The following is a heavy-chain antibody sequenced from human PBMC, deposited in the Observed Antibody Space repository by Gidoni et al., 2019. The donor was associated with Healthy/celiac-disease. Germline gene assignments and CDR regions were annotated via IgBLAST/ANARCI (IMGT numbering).Heavy chain of an antibody. V-gene: IGHV3-23*01. CDR2: ISGSGGST. D-gene: IGHD6-19*01. CDR1: GFTFSSYA. Sequence: EVQLLESGGGLVQPGGSLRLSCAASGFTFSSYAMSWVRQAPGKGLEWVSAISGSGGSTYYADSVKGRFTISRDNSKNTLYLQMNSLRAEDTAVYYCAKDSFPVAGDASFPPLFDYWGQGTLVTVSS. CDR3: AKDSFPVAGDASFPPLFDY. J-gene: IGHJ4*02.